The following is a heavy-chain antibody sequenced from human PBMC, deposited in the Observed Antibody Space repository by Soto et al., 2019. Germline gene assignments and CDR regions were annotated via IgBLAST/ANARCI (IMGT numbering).Heavy chain of an antibody. CDR2: IIPIFGIG. CDR1: GGTFNRSA. Sequence: QVQLVQSGAEVKKPGSSVKVSCQASGGTFNRSAISWVRQAPGQGLEWMGGIIPIFGIGNDAQRFQGRVTMTAADSTGTAYMALSSLRSEDTGVYYCASSAITLFGVVSIPPHYYSEMDVWGQGTTVTGAS. CDR3: ASSAITLFGVVSIPPHYYSEMDV. D-gene: IGHD3-3*01. V-gene: IGHV1-69*01. J-gene: IGHJ6*02.